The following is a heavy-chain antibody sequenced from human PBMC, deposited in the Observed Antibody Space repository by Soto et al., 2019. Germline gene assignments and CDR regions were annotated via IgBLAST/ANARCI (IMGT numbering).Heavy chain of an antibody. D-gene: IGHD6-19*01. J-gene: IGHJ4*02. CDR3: ANGGGGRSGWSGY. CDR2: ISYDGSNE. CDR1: GFTFSSCG. V-gene: IGHV3-30*18. Sequence: QVQVVKSGGGVVQPGRSLRLSCAASGFTFSSCGMQWVRQAPGKGLEWVAHISYDGSNEYYADTVKGRFTISRDKSKNTLYLQMNSLRAEDTAMYYCANGGGGRSGWSGYWGQRTLVTVSS.